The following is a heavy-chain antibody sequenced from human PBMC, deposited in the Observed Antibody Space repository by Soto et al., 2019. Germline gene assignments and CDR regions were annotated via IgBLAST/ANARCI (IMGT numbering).Heavy chain of an antibody. J-gene: IGHJ5*02. CDR2: INHSGST. CDR3: ARGDGIHVTGIVVVPAAMGTPFVRGFDP. CDR1: AGSPSRCY. V-gene: IGHV4-34*01. D-gene: IGHD2-2*01. Sequence: PETRPLTCAVSAGSPSRCYRSLIRQPPEKELEWIGEINHSGSTNYNPSLKSRVTISVDTSKNQFSLKLSSVTAADTAVYYCARGDGIHVTGIVVVPAAMGTPFVRGFDPWGQGTLGT.